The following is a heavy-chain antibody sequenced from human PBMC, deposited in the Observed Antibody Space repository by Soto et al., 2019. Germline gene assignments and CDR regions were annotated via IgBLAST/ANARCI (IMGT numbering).Heavy chain of an antibody. Sequence: QVQLVESGGGVVQPGRSLRLSCAASGFTFSSFAMHWVRQAPGKGLEWVAVMSYDGSNKYYADSVKGRFTISRDNSKNTVYLQMNSLRAEDTAVYYCARHRGFGVIINFFDYWGQGTLVTVSS. CDR3: ARHRGFGVIINFFDY. D-gene: IGHD3-3*01. J-gene: IGHJ4*02. CDR1: GFTFSSFA. CDR2: MSYDGSNK. V-gene: IGHV3-30-3*01.